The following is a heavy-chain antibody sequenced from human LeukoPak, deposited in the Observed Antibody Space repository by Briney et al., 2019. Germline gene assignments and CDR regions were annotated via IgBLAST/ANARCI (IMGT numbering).Heavy chain of an antibody. CDR2: IYPGDSDT. CDR1: GYSFASYW. V-gene: IGHV5-51*01. D-gene: IGHD2-8*01. CDR3: ARLGCCSRGVCYTLDY. J-gene: IGHJ4*02. Sequence: PGESLKISCKGSGYSFASYWIGWVRQMPGKGLEWMGIIYPGDSDTRYSPSFQGQVTISADKSISTAYLQWSSLKAADTAMYYCARLGCCSRGVCYTLDYWGQRTLVTVSS.